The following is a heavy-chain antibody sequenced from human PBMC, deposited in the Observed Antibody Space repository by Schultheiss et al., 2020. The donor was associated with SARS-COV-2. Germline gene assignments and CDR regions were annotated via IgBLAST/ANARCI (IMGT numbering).Heavy chain of an antibody. CDR1: GFTLSVHY. CDR3: ARGVVVVPDAFDI. Sequence: GGSLRLSCAASGFTLSVHYMDWFRQAPGKGLEWVGRSRIRAKGYTTEYTASVKGRFTISRDDSKNSLYLQMNSLRAEDTAVYYCARGVVVVPDAFDIWGQGTMVTVSS. V-gene: IGHV3-72*01. CDR2: SRIRAKGYTT. J-gene: IGHJ3*02. D-gene: IGHD2-2*01.